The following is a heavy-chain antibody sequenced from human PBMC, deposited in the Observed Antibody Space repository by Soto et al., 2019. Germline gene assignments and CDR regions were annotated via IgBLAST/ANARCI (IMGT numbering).Heavy chain of an antibody. CDR3: ARAREAVSCWPHYDGMDV. J-gene: IGHJ6*02. CDR2: ISSSGSTI. Sequence: SLRLCWTTSAFISSRCDKNLGRQAPGKGMEWVSYISSSGSTIYYADSVKGRFTIPRDNAKNSLYLQMDSLRAEDTAVYYCARAREAVSCWPHYDGMDVSGQGPTVSLSS. CDR1: AFISSRCD. D-gene: IGHD2-15*01. V-gene: IGHV3-48*03.